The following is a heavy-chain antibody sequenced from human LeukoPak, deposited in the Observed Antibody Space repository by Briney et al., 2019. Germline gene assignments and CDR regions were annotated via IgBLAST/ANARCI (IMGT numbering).Heavy chain of an antibody. J-gene: IGHJ4*02. D-gene: IGHD2-21*02. CDR1: GTSISSGAYS. CDR2: IYYSGNT. CDR3: ARNDAKMVTVDY. Sequence: SETLSLTCTVSGTSISSGAYSWSWVRQHPGKGLEWIAYIYYSGNTYYNPSLKSRVTISMDTSKNHFSLSLSSVTAADTAVYYCARNDAKMVTVDYWGQGTLVTVSS. V-gene: IGHV4-30-4*08.